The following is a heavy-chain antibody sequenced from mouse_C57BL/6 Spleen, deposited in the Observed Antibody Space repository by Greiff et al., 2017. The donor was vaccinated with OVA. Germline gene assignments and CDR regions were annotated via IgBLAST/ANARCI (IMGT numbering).Heavy chain of an antibody. CDR2: IDPANGNT. V-gene: IGHV14-3*01. D-gene: IGHD1-1*01. J-gene: IGHJ2*01. CDR3: GLDGSSHFDD. CDR1: GFNIKNTY. Sequence: EVKVVDSVAELVRPGASVKLSCTASGFNIKNTYMHWVKQRPEQGLEWIGRIDPANGNTKYAPKFQGKATITADTSSHTAYLQLSSLTSEDTAIYYFGLDGSSHFDDWGQGTTLTVSS.